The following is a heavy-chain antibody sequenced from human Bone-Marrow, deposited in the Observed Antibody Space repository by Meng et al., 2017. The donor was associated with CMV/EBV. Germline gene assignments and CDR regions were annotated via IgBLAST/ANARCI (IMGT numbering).Heavy chain of an antibody. J-gene: IGHJ4*02. CDR2: IYYRGNT. D-gene: IGHD3-3*01. CDR3: ARAVRSDFDFWSGPYCFDY. Sequence: GGYDWSWIRQHPGKGLEWIGHIYYRGNTYYSESLRSRLDISIDTSKSQFSLTLTSMTAADTAVYYCARAVRSDFDFWSGPYCFDYWGQGTLVTVSS. CDR1: GGYD. V-gene: IGHV4-31*02.